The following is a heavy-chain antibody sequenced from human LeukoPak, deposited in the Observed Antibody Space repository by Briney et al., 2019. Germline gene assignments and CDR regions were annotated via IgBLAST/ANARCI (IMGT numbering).Heavy chain of an antibody. Sequence: GGSLRLSCAASGFTVSSNYMSWVRQAPGKGLGWVSLIYSGGRTYYADSVKGRFTISRDNSKNTLYLQMNSLRAEDTAVYYCAKDPDELHFDYWGQGTLVTVSS. V-gene: IGHV3-53*01. CDR3: AKDPDELHFDY. CDR2: IYSGGRT. J-gene: IGHJ4*02. D-gene: IGHD1-7*01. CDR1: GFTVSSNY.